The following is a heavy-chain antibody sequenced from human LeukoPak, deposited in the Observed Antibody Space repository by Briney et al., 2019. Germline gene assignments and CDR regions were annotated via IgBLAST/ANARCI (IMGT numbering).Heavy chain of an antibody. CDR1: GYTFTGYY. V-gene: IGHV1-2*02. CDR3: ARAGFGELPFDP. D-gene: IGHD3-10*01. CDR2: INPNSGGT. J-gene: IGHJ5*02. Sequence: GASVKVSCKASGYTFTGYYMHWVRQAPGQGLEWMGWINPNSGGTNYAQKFQGRVTMTTDTSTSTAYMELRSLRSDDTAVYYCARAGFGELPFDPWGQGTLVTVSS.